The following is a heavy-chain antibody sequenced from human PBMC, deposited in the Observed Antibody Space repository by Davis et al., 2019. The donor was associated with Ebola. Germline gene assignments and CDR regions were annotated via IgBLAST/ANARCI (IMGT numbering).Heavy chain of an antibody. CDR3: ARDRRWELLCWYFDL. Sequence: GESLKISCAASGFTVSSNYMSWVRQAPGKGLEWVANIKQDGSEKYYVDSVKGRFTISRDNAKNSLYLQMNSLRAEDTAVYYCARDRRWELLCWYFDLWGRGTLVTVSS. CDR2: IKQDGSEK. D-gene: IGHD1-26*01. V-gene: IGHV3-7*03. J-gene: IGHJ2*01. CDR1: GFTVSSNY.